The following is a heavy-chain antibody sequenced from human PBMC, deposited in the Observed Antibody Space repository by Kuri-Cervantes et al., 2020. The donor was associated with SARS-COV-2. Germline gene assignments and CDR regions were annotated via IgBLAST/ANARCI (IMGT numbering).Heavy chain of an antibody. CDR1: GFTFSSYA. CDR2: VRQDGRDK. Sequence: GESLKISCAASGFTFSSYAMHWVRQVPGKGLDWVANVRQDGRDKYYGDSVKGRFTISRDNTKNSLYLQMDSLTAEDTAVYYCARYCTSISCESAIDFWGQGTLVTVSS. V-gene: IGHV3-7*03. CDR3: ARYCTSISCESAIDF. J-gene: IGHJ4*02. D-gene: IGHD2-2*01.